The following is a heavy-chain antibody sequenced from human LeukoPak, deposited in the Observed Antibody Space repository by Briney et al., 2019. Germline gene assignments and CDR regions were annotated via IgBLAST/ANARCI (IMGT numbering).Heavy chain of an antibody. V-gene: IGHV3-21*01. D-gene: IGHD3-9*01. J-gene: IGHJ4*02. Sequence: PGGSLRLSCSASGFTFSSDAMNWVRQAPGKGLEWVSSISSSSYIYYADSVKGRFTISRDNARNSLYLQMNSLRAEDTAVYYCARDILTGRALDYWGQGTLVTVSS. CDR1: GFTFSSDA. CDR2: ISSSSYI. CDR3: ARDILTGRALDY.